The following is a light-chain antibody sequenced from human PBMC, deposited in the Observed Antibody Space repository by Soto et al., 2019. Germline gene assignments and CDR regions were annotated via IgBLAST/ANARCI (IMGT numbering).Light chain of an antibody. J-gene: IGKJ1*01. CDR3: QQYNDVWK. CDR2: KAS. Sequence: DIQMTQSPSTLSASVGERVTITCRASQSISSWLAWYQQKPGKAPKLLIYKASSIESGVPSRFSGSGSGTEFTLTISSLQADDFATYYCQQYNDVWKFGGGTKVEIK. CDR1: QSISSW. V-gene: IGKV1-5*03.